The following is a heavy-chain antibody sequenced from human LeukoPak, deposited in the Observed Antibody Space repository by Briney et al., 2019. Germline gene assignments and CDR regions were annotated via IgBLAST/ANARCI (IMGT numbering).Heavy chain of an antibody. V-gene: IGHV4-30-4*08. D-gene: IGHD3-10*01. CDR1: GGSISSGDYY. CDR3: AREPEGFGESPHDAFDI. J-gene: IGHJ3*02. Sequence: SETLSLTCTVSGGSISSGDYYWSWIRQPPGKGLEWIGYIYYSGSTYYNPSLKSRVTISVDTSKNQFSLKLSSVTAADTAVYYCAREPEGFGESPHDAFDIWGQGTMVTVSS. CDR2: IYYSGST.